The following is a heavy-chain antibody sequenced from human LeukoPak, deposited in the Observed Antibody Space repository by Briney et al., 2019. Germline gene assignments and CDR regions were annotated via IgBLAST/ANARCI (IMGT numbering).Heavy chain of an antibody. V-gene: IGHV3-30*01. J-gene: IGHJ4*02. Sequence: DSVKGRFTISRDNSKNTLYLQMNSLRAEDTAVYYCARLVLRFLEWLSPFDYWGQGTLVTVSS. CDR3: ARLVLRFLEWLSPFDY. D-gene: IGHD3-3*01.